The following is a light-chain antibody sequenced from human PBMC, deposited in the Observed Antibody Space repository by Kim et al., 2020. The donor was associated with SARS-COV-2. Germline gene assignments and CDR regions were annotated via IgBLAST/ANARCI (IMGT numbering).Light chain of an antibody. Sequence: VSPGESATPSCRASQSVSSNLAWYQQKPGQAPRLLMYGASTRATGIPARFSGSGSETEFTLTISSLQSEDFAVYYCQQYKDWPRTFGQGTKVDIK. CDR2: GAS. J-gene: IGKJ1*01. CDR3: QQYKDWPRT. V-gene: IGKV3-15*01. CDR1: QSVSSN.